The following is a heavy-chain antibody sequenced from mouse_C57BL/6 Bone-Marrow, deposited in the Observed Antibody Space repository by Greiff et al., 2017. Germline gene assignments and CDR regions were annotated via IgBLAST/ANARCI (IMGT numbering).Heavy chain of an antibody. V-gene: IGHV1-81*01. Sequence: VQLQQSGAELARPGASVKLSCKASGYTFTSYGISWVKQRTGQGLEWIGEIYPRSGNTYYNGTFKGKDTLTADKSSSTAYMELRSLTSEDCAVCFCARDWWIAYWGQGTLVTVSA. CDR3: ARDWWIAY. CDR2: IYPRSGNT. J-gene: IGHJ3*01. CDR1: GYTFTSYG.